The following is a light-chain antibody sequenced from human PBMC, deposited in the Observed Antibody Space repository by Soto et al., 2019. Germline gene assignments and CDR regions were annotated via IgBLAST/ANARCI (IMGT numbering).Light chain of an antibody. CDR3: QQRSNWPIT. J-gene: IGKJ5*01. Sequence: MMMTQSPATLSLSPGERATLSCRASQSVSSYLAWYQQKPGQAPRLLIYDASNRATGIPARFSGSGSGTDFTLTISSLEPEDFAVYYCQQRSNWPITFGQGTRLEIK. V-gene: IGKV3-11*01. CDR2: DAS. CDR1: QSVSSY.